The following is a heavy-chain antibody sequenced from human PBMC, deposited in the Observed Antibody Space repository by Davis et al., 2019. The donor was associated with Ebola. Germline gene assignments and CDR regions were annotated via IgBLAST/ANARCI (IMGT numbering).Heavy chain of an antibody. CDR3: ARVGVPAAYGMDV. CDR2: INPNSGGT. Sequence: ASVKVSCKASGYTFTSYGISWVRQAPGQGLEWMGWINPNSGGTNYAQKFQGWVTMTRDTSISTAYMELSRLRSDDTAVYYCARVGVPAAYGMDVWGQGTTVTVSS. J-gene: IGHJ6*02. D-gene: IGHD2-2*01. V-gene: IGHV1-2*04. CDR1: GYTFTSYG.